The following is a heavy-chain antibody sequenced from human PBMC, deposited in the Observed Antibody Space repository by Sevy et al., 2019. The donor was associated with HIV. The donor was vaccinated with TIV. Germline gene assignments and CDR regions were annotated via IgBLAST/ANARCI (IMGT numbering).Heavy chain of an antibody. CDR2: ISSSSSYI. CDR1: GFTFSIYT. J-gene: IGHJ5*02. D-gene: IGHD3-10*01. CDR3: ARSLGNYYGSGTYQEDWFDP. V-gene: IGHV3-21*01. Sequence: GGSLRLSCAASGFTFSIYTMNWVRQAPGKGLEWVSSISSSSSYIYYTDPVKGRFSISRDNAKNALFLQMNSLRAEDTAVYYCARSLGNYYGSGTYQEDWFDPWGQGTLVTVSS.